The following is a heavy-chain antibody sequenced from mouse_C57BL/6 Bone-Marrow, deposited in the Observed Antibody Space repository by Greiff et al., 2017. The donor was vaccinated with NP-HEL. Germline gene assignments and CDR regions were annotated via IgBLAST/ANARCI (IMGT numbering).Heavy chain of an antibody. D-gene: IGHD4-1*01. CDR1: GFSLSTSGMG. CDR3: ARRSPGSVFAY. V-gene: IGHV8-12*01. Sequence: QVTLKVCGPGILQSSQTLSLTCSFSGFSLSTSGMGVSWIRQPSGKGLEWLAHIYWDDDKRSKPSLKRRLTISKATSRNQVFLKITSVDTAYTATYYCARRSPGSVFAYWGQGTLVTVSA. J-gene: IGHJ3*01. CDR2: IYWDDDK.